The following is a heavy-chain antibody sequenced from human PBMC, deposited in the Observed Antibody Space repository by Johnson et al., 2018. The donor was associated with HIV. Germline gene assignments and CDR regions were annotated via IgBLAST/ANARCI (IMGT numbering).Heavy chain of an antibody. Sequence: VQLVESGGVVVQPGGSLRLSCETSRFTFDDYAMHWVRQVPGKGLEWVSGISWDTETIGYANSVKGRFTISRDNARNSLYLQMNSLRVEDTALYYCAKDLLGGNKGFDAFDIWGQGTVVTVSS. CDR3: AKDLLGGNKGFDAFDI. CDR1: RFTFDDYA. CDR2: ISWDTETI. V-gene: IGHV3-9*01. J-gene: IGHJ3*02. D-gene: IGHD4-23*01.